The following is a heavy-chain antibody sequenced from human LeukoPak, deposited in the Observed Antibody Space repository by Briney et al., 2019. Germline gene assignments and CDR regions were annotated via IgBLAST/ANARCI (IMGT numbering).Heavy chain of an antibody. V-gene: IGHV1-2*02. CDR3: ARGPEVGYYMDV. CDR2: ITPNSGDT. J-gene: IGHJ6*03. D-gene: IGHD1-26*01. Sequence: GASVKVSCKASRDTFTGYYLHWVRQAPGQGLEWMGWITPNSGDTNYAQNFQGRVTMTRDTSISTAYMELSRLRSDDTAVYYCARGPEVGYYMDVWGKGTTVTVSS. CDR1: RDTFTGYY.